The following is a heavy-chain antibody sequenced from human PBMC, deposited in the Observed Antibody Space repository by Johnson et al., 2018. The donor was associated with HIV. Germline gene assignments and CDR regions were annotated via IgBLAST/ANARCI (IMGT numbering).Heavy chain of an antibody. CDR1: GFTFSSYW. D-gene: IGHD1-1*01. Sequence: VHLVESGGGLVQPGGSLRLSCAASGFTFSSYWMSWVRQAPGKGLEWVANIKQDGSEKYYVDSVKGRFTISRDNAKNSLYLQMNSLRAEDTAVYYCARVPPFGTHPDGAFDIWGQGTMVTVSS. J-gene: IGHJ3*02. CDR2: IKQDGSEK. CDR3: ARVPPFGTHPDGAFDI. V-gene: IGHV3-7*05.